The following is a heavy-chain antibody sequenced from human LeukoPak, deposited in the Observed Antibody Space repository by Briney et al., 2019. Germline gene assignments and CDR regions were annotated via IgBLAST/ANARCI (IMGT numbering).Heavy chain of an antibody. CDR1: GYSFTSYG. Sequence: ASVKVSCKASGYSFTSYGLSWVRQAPGQGLEWMGWISAYNGNTKYAQRLQGRVTLTTDTSTSTAYTELRSLRSDDTAVYYCARDVTVADTWGQGTLVTVSS. J-gene: IGHJ4*02. D-gene: IGHD6-19*01. CDR3: ARDVTVADT. V-gene: IGHV1-18*01. CDR2: ISAYNGNT.